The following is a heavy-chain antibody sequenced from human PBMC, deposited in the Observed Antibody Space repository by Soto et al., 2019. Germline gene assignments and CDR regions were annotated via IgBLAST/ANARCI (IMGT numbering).Heavy chain of an antibody. D-gene: IGHD3-16*02. J-gene: IGHJ5*02. CDR1: GFTFSSYS. Sequence: EVQLVESGGGVVQPGGSLRLSCAASGFTFSSYSMNWVRQAPGKGLEWVSDMSSSSSTKYYADSVKGRFTISRDNAKNSLYLQLNSLRDEYTAVYYCARERYDYVWGSYRYTLNWFDPGGQGSVVTVSS. V-gene: IGHV3-48*02. CDR3: ARERYDYVWGSYRYTLNWFDP. CDR2: MSSSSSTK.